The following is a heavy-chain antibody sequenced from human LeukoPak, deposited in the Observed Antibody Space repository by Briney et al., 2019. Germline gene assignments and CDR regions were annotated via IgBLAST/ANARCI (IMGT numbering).Heavy chain of an antibody. J-gene: IGHJ4*02. V-gene: IGHV1-24*01. Sequence: ASVKVSRKVSGYTLTELSMHWVRQAPGKGLEWMGGFDPEDGETIYAQKFQGRVTMTEDTSTDTAYMELSSLRSEDTAVYYCATALSWLPLFDYWGQGTLVTVSS. CDR1: GYTLTELS. D-gene: IGHD3-22*01. CDR3: ATALSWLPLFDY. CDR2: FDPEDGET.